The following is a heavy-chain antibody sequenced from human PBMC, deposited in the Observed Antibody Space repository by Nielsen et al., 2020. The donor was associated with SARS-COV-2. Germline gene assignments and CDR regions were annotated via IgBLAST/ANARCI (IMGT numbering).Heavy chain of an antibody. Sequence: VRQAPGKGLEWVSIIYSGGWTHYADSVKGRFTISRDNSKNTLYLQMNSLRAEDTAVYYCAKEKLGYGDYGDYYYYGMDVWGQGTTVTVSS. CDR2: IYSGGWT. J-gene: IGHJ6*02. V-gene: IGHV3-53*01. CDR3: AKEKLGYGDYGDYYYYGMDV. D-gene: IGHD4-17*01.